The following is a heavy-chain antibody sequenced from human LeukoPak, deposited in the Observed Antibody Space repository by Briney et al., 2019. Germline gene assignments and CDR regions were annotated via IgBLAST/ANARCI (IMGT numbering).Heavy chain of an antibody. V-gene: IGHV3-30*02. CDR2: IRYDGSNK. CDR1: GFTFSSHG. J-gene: IGHJ4*02. CDR3: AKGYGGSYYAPFDY. D-gene: IGHD1-26*01. Sequence: GGSLRLSCAASGFTFSSHGIHWVRQAPGKGLEWVAFIRYDGSNKYYVDSVKGRFTISRDNSKNTLYLQMNSLRAGDTAVYYCAKGYGGSYYAPFDYWGQGTLVTVSS.